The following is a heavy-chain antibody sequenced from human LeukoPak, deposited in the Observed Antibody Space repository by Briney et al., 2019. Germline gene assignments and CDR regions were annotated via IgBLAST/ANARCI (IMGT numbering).Heavy chain of an antibody. CDR3: AKEGYSGYDPPLAYCSGGSCLYYFDY. Sequence: HPGGSLRLSCTASGFTFRSFWMSWVRQAPGKGLEWVANIKQDGSEKYYVDSVKGRFTISGDNAQNSLYLQMNSLRAEDTAVYYCAKEGYSGYDPPLAYCSGGSCLYYFDYWGQGTLVTVSS. V-gene: IGHV3-7*01. D-gene: IGHD2-15*01. CDR1: GFTFRSFW. CDR2: IKQDGSEK. J-gene: IGHJ4*02.